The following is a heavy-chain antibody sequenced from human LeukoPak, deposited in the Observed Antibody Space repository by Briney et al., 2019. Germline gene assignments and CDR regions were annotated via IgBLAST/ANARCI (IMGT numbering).Heavy chain of an antibody. CDR2: IYHSGST. CDR1: GGSINIDNW. Sequence: SETLSLTCAVSGGSINIDNWWSWVRQPPGKGLEWIGEIYHSGSTNYNPSLKSRVTMSVDKSKNHFSLNLSSVTAADTAVYYCARDRRITIFGVVTSGMDVWGKGTTVTVSS. J-gene: IGHJ6*03. V-gene: IGHV4-4*02. CDR3: ARDRRITIFGVVTSGMDV. D-gene: IGHD3-3*01.